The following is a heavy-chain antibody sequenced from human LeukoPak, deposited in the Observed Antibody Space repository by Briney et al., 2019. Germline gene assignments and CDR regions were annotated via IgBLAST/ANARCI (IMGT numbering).Heavy chain of an antibody. CDR1: GFTFSNAW. Sequence: PGGSLRLFCAASGFTFSNAWMSWVRQAPGKGLEWVGRILGKTDGGTTDYAAPVKGRFIISRDDSTNTLYLQMNSLETEDTAVYYCTTDEGVDDYFDYWGQGTLVTVSS. D-gene: IGHD3-10*01. CDR2: ILGKTDGGTT. V-gene: IGHV3-15*01. CDR3: TTDEGVDDYFDY. J-gene: IGHJ4*02.